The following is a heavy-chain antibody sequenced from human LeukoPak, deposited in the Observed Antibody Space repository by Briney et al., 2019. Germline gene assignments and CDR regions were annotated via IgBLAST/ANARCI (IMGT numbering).Heavy chain of an antibody. Sequence: SVKVSCKASGGTSSSYAISWVRQAPGQGLEWMGRIIPIFGTANYAQKFQGRVTITTDESTSTAYMELSSLRSEDTAVYYCAGDGLVVAAHDAFDIWGQGTMVTVSS. CDR3: AGDGLVVAAHDAFDI. J-gene: IGHJ3*02. CDR2: IIPIFGTA. V-gene: IGHV1-69*05. CDR1: GGTSSSYA. D-gene: IGHD2-15*01.